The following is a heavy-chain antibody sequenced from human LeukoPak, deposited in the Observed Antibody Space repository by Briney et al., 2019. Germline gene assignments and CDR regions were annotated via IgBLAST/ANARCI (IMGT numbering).Heavy chain of an antibody. J-gene: IGHJ4*02. CDR3: ARDPYHYDSSGYSDY. D-gene: IGHD3-22*01. Sequence: GRSLRLSCAASGFTFSSYAMHWVHQAPGKGLEWVAVISYDGSNKYYADSVKGRFTISRDNSKNTLYLQMNSLRAEDTAVYYCARDPYHYDSSGYSDYWGQGTLVTVSS. CDR2: ISYDGSNK. V-gene: IGHV3-30*01. CDR1: GFTFSSYA.